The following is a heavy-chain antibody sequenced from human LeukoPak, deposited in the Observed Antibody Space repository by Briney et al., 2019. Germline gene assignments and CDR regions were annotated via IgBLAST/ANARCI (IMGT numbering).Heavy chain of an antibody. CDR3: ATQWSGYSASDYFDY. D-gene: IGHD3-3*01. J-gene: IGHJ4*02. CDR1: GGSISSSSYY. CDR2: IYYSGST. V-gene: IGHV4-39*07. Sequence: PSETLSLTCTVSGGSISSSSYYWGWIRQPPGKGLEWIGSIYYSGSTYYNPSLKSRVTISVDTSKNQFSLKLSSVTAADTAVYYCATQWSGYSASDYFDYWGQGTLVTVSS.